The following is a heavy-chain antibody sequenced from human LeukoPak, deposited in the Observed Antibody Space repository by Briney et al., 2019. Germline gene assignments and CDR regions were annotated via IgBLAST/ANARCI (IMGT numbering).Heavy chain of an antibody. V-gene: IGHV3-48*01. CDR3: VRDKGYAFDF. Sequence: GGSLRLSCAASGFTFSSYSMNWVRQAPGKGLEWISYIRGSGETVSYADAVKGRFTISSDNAENSLYLQMNSLRVEDTAVYYCVRDKGYAFDFWGQGTMVTVSS. CDR1: GFTFSSYS. J-gene: IGHJ3*01. CDR2: IRGSGETV.